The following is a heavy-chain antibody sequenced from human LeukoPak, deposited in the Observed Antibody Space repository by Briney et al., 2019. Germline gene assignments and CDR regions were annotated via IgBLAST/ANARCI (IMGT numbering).Heavy chain of an antibody. J-gene: IGHJ5*02. D-gene: IGHD3-9*01. CDR2: IYYSGST. Sequence: SETLSLTCTVSGGSLSSYYWSWIRQPPGKGLEWIGYIYYSGSTNYNPSLKSRVTISVDTSKNQFSLKLSSVTAADTAVYYCARGSVRFYDILTGYSFNWFDPWGQGTLVTVSS. CDR3: ARGSVRFYDILTGYSFNWFDP. CDR1: GGSLSSYY. V-gene: IGHV4-59*01.